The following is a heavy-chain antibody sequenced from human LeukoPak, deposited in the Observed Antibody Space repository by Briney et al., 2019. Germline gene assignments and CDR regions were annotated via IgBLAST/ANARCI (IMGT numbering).Heavy chain of an antibody. V-gene: IGHV1-2*02. J-gene: IGHJ4*02. Sequence: ASVKVSCKASGYTFTSHYMHWVRQAPGQGLEWMGWINPNSGGTNYAQKFQGRVTMTRDTSISTASMELNRLASDDTAVYYCARWDPVKDFDYWGQGTLVTVSS. CDR1: GYTFTSHY. CDR2: INPNSGGT. D-gene: IGHD4-17*01. CDR3: ARWDPVKDFDY.